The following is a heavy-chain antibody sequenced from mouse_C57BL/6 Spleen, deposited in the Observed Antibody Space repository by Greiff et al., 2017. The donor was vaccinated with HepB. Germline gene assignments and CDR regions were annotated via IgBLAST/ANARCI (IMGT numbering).Heavy chain of an antibody. CDR3: ARSYASGDY. CDR1: GYTFTSYW. V-gene: IGHV1-50*01. J-gene: IGHJ2*01. CDR2: IDPSDSYT. D-gene: IGHD6-5*01. Sequence: QVQLQQSGAELVKPGASVKLSCKASGYTFTSYWMQWVKQRPGQGLEWIGEIDPSDSYTNYNQKFKGKATLTVDTSSSTAYMQLSSLTSEDSAVYYCARSYASGDYWGQGTTLTVSS.